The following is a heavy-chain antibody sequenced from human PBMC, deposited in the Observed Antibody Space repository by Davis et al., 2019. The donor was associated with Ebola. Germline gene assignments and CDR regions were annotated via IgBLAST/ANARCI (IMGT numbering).Heavy chain of an antibody. V-gene: IGHV4-59*08. Sequence: MPSETLSLTCTVSGGSVSNYYWSWIRQPPGKGLEWIGYIYYRGSTNYNPSLKSRVTILVDTSKNQFSLKLSSVTAADTAVYYCAGQDIVATIIDYWGQGTLVTVSS. CDR3: AGQDIVATIIDY. J-gene: IGHJ4*02. CDR2: IYYRGST. D-gene: IGHD5-12*01. CDR1: GGSVSNYY.